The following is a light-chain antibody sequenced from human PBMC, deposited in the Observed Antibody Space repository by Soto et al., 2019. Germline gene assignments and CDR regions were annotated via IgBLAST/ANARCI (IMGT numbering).Light chain of an antibody. CDR2: DAS. CDR1: QSVSSY. CDR3: QQRSNWPSG. Sequence: EIVLTQSPATLSLSPGERATLSCRASQSVSSYLAWYQQKPGQAPRLLIYDASNRAPGIPARFSGSGSGTDFTLTISSLEPEDFAVYYCQQRSNWPSGFGGGTKVEIK. V-gene: IGKV3-11*01. J-gene: IGKJ4*02.